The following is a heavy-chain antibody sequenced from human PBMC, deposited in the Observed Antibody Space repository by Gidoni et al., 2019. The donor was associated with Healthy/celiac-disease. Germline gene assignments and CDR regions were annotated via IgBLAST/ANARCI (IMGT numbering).Heavy chain of an antibody. CDR3: AKDINDYGDEAVYY. J-gene: IGHJ4*02. V-gene: IGHV3-9*01. CDR2: ISWNSGSI. D-gene: IGHD4-17*01. CDR1: GFTFDDYA. Sequence: EVQLVESGGGLVQPGRSLRLSCAASGFTFDDYALHWVRQAPGKGLEWVSGISWNSGSIGYADSVKGRFTISRDNAKNSLYLQMNSLRAEDTALYYCAKDINDYGDEAVYYWGQGTLVTVSS.